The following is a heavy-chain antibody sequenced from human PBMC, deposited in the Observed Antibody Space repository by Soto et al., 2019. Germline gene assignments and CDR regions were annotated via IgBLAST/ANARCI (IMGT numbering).Heavy chain of an antibody. CDR2: IYSGGRT. J-gene: IGHJ4*02. CDR3: ARNSGTYIPPMVVH. D-gene: IGHD1-26*01. Sequence: EVQLVESGGGLVQPGGSLRLSCAASGFTVSRNYMSWVRQAPGKGLEWVSVIYSGGRTYYTDSVKGRFTISRDDSKSTLYLQMNSLRAEDTAIYYCARNSGTYIPPMVVHWGQGTLVTVSS. CDR1: GFTVSRNY. V-gene: IGHV3-66*01.